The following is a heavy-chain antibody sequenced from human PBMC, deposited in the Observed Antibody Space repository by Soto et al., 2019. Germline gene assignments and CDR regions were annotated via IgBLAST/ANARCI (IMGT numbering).Heavy chain of an antibody. J-gene: IGHJ5*02. CDR3: ARDHHPGYCTNDVCQKNWFDP. CDR1: GFTFSSYA. D-gene: IGHD2-8*01. CDR2: ISYDGSNK. V-gene: IGHV3-30-3*01. Sequence: GGSLRLSCAASGFTFSSYAMHWVRQAPGKGLEWVAVISYDGSNKYYADSVKGRFTISRDNSKNTLYLQMNSLRAEDTAVYYCARDHHPGYCTNDVCQKNWFDPWGQGTLVTVSS.